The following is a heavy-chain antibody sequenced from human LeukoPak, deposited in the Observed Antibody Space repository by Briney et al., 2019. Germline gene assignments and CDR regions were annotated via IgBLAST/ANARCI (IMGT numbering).Heavy chain of an antibody. CDR2: IYYSGST. V-gene: IGHV4-59*08. CDR1: GGSFSGYY. Sequence: SETLSLTCAVYGGSFSGYYWSWIRQPPGKGLEWIGYIYYSGSTNYNPSLKSRVTISVDTSKNQFSLKLSSVTAADTAVYYCARHGSTFYSSSSNWFDPWGQGTLVTVSS. J-gene: IGHJ5*02. CDR3: ARHGSTFYSSSSNWFDP. D-gene: IGHD6-13*01.